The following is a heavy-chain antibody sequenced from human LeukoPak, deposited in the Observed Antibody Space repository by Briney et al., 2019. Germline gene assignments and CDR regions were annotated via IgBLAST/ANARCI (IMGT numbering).Heavy chain of an antibody. CDR1: GFTFSTYA. CDR2: ISGSDGST. J-gene: IGHJ4*02. CDR3: AKGDSHPKYYFDY. D-gene: IGHD2-15*01. V-gene: IGHV3-23*01. Sequence: GGSLRLSCAASGFTFSTYAMRWVRQAPGKGLEWVSSISGSDGSTYYADSVKGRFTISRDNSRNTLYLQMNSLRAEDTAVYYCAKGDSHPKYYFDYWGQGTLVTVSS.